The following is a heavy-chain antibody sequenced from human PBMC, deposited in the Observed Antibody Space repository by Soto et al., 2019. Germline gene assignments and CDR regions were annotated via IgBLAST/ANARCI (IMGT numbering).Heavy chain of an antibody. D-gene: IGHD1-26*01. Sequence: ASVKVSCKSSGYTFTRYGISWVRQAPGQGLEWMGWINPKTGGTNYVQKFQGRVTMTRDTSITTAYMELSRLRSDDTAVYYCARDVVGSDYFDSWGQGTLVTVSS. J-gene: IGHJ4*02. CDR2: INPKTGGT. CDR3: ARDVVGSDYFDS. V-gene: IGHV1-2*02. CDR1: GYTFTRYG.